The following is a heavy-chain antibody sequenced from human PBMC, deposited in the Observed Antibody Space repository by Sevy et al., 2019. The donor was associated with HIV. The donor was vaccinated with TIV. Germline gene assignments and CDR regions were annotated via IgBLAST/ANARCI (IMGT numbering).Heavy chain of an antibody. CDR2: ISYDGTNK. J-gene: IGHJ3*02. CDR3: ARERRDGYNYAFDI. Sequence: GGSLRLSCAASGFTFSNYAIDWVRQAPGKGLEWVAVISYDGTNKKYADSLKGRFTISRDNSKNTLYLQMNSLRAEDTAVYYCARERRDGYNYAFDIWGQGTMVTVSS. V-gene: IGHV3-30*04. D-gene: IGHD1-1*01. CDR1: GFTFSNYA.